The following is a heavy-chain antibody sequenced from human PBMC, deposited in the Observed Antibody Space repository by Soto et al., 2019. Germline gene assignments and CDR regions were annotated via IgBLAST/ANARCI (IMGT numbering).Heavy chain of an antibody. Sequence: QVQLVQSGAEVKKPGSSVKVSCKASGGTFSSYAISWVRQAPGHGLEWMGGIIPIFGTANYAQKFQGRVTITADESTSTAYRELSSLRSEATAVYYCARHVPAAGYYYGMDVWGQGTTVTVSS. J-gene: IGHJ6*02. CDR2: IIPIFGTA. CDR1: GGTFSSYA. D-gene: IGHD2-2*01. V-gene: IGHV1-69*12. CDR3: ARHVPAAGYYYGMDV.